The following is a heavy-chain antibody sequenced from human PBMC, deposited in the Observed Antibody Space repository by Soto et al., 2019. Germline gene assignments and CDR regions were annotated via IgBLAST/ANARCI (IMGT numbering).Heavy chain of an antibody. Sequence: EVQLVESGGGLVEPGGSLRLSCAASGFTFSSYWMHWVRQAPGKGLVWVSRINSDGSSTSYADSVKGRFTISRDNAKNTLYLQMNSLRAEDTVVYYCVRTSLVVAAATREDYWGQGTLVTVCS. V-gene: IGHV3-74*01. CDR2: INSDGSST. CDR1: GFTFSSYW. D-gene: IGHD2-15*01. CDR3: VRTSLVVAAATREDY. J-gene: IGHJ4*02.